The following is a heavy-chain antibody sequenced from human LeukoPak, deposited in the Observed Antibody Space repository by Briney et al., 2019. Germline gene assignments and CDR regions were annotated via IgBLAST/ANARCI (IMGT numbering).Heavy chain of an antibody. D-gene: IGHD2-2*01. CDR1: GFTFNNYA. V-gene: IGHV3-23*01. Sequence: GGSLRLSCAASGFTFNNYAMSWVRQAPGKGLEWVSAISASGGTTYYADSVKGRFTISRDNSENTLFLQMNSLRAEDTAVYYCAKEPREYCSSTSCPNWFYPCGQGTLVTVSS. CDR3: AKEPREYCSSTSCPNWFYP. J-gene: IGHJ5*02. CDR2: ISASGGTT.